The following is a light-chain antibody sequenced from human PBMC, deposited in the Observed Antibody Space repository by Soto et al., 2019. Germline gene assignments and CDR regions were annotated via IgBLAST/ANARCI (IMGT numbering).Light chain of an antibody. Sequence: PGERATLSCWASESVGSNLAWYQQKPGQPPRLLIYDASNRATGIPARFSGSGSGTDFTLTISSLEPEDFAVYYCQQRSNWPITFGQGTRLEI. CDR2: DAS. CDR3: QQRSNWPIT. V-gene: IGKV3-11*01. CDR1: ESVGSN. J-gene: IGKJ5*01.